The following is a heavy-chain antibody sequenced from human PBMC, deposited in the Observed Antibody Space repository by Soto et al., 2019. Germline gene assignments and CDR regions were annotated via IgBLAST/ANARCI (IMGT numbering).Heavy chain of an antibody. CDR2: ISGSGVST. CDR1: GFTFSTYA. J-gene: IGHJ4*02. D-gene: IGHD3-16*01. V-gene: IGHV3-23*01. CDR3: AKSDTLGAYFDY. Sequence: EVQLLESGGGLVQPGGSLRLSCAASGFTFSTYAMTWVRQAPGKGLEWVSAISGSGVSTYCADSVKGRFTISRDNSKNTLYLQMSSLRAEDTAVYFCAKSDTLGAYFDYWGQGTLVTVSS.